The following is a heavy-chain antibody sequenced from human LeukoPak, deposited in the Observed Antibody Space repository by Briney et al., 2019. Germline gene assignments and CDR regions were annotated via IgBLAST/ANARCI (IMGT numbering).Heavy chain of an antibody. V-gene: IGHV3-66*02. D-gene: IGHD6-13*01. CDR3: ARGFGKAAANVFGGYTMDV. J-gene: IGHJ6*02. CDR1: GFTVDSNY. CDR2: IYTGGST. Sequence: GGSLRLSCAASGFTVDSNYMSWVRQAPGKGLEWVSLIYTGGSTYYADSVRGRFTISRDNSKNTLYLQMNSLRPEDTGVYYCARGFGKAAANVFGGYTMDVWGQGTTVTVSS.